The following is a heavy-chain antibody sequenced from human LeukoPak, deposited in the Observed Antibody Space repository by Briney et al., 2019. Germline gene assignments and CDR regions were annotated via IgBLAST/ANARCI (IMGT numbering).Heavy chain of an antibody. CDR1: GFTFSNYW. Sequence: GSLRLSCEGSGFTFSNYWMGWVRQAPGKGLQWVANIKTDGSEKYYVDSVKGRFTISRDNAKNSLYLQMNSLRAEDTAVYHCATYSSLNRREFQYWGQGTLLTVSS. V-gene: IGHV3-7*01. J-gene: IGHJ1*01. CDR2: IKTDGSEK. CDR3: ATYSSLNRREFQY. D-gene: IGHD3-22*01.